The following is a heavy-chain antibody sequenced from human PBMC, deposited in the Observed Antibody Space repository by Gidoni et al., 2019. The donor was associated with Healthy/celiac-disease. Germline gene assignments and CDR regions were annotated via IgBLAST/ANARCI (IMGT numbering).Heavy chain of an antibody. Sequence: EVQLVESGGGLVQPGGSLRLSCSAPGFTFSSYAMHWVRQAPGKGLEYVSAISSNGGSTYYADSVKGRFTISRDNSKNTLYLQMSSLRAEDTAVYYCVPPPITIFGASGDWGQGTLVTVSS. CDR2: ISSNGGST. CDR3: VPPPITIFGASGD. J-gene: IGHJ4*02. V-gene: IGHV3-64D*06. CDR1: GFTFSSYA. D-gene: IGHD3-3*01.